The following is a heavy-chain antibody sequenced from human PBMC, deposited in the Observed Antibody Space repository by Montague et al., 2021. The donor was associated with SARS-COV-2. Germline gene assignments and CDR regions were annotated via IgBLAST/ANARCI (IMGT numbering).Heavy chain of an antibody. CDR3: ARTSRGSRYFYGVDV. J-gene: IGHJ6*02. CDR2: IFRSGAT. V-gene: IGHV4-59*01. Sequence: SETLSLTCTVSGDSISDYYWSWIRQPPGMGLEWIGYIFRSGATNSNPPLKCRVIISLDTSKSRFPLRLSPVTAADTAIYYCARTSRGSRYFYGVDVWGQGTTVTVSS. D-gene: IGHD3-10*01. CDR1: GDSISDYY.